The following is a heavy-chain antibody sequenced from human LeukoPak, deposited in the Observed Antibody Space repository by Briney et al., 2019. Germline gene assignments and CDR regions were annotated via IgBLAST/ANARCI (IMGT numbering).Heavy chain of an antibody. D-gene: IGHD3-10*01. CDR1: GFTFSSYA. CDR2: ISGSGGST. Sequence: GGSLRLSCAASGFTFSSYAMSWVRQAPGKGLEWVSAISGSGGSTYYADSVKGRFTISRDNSKNTLYLQMNSLRVEDTAVYYCATDLWFGEASTGYWGQGTLVTVSS. CDR3: ATDLWFGEASTGY. J-gene: IGHJ4*02. V-gene: IGHV3-23*01.